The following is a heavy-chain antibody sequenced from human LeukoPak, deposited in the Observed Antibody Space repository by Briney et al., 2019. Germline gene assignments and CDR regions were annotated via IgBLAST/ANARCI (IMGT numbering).Heavy chain of an antibody. CDR3: ARVSRPGGDSKPYYYYGMDV. CDR2: IYSGGST. J-gene: IGHJ6*02. D-gene: IGHD2-21*02. CDR1: GFTFSNYM. Sequence: GGSLRLSCAASGFTFSNYMMHWVRQAPGKGLEWVSVIYSGGSTYYADSVKGRFTISRDNSKNTLYLQMNSLRAEDTAVYYCARVSRPGGDSKPYYYYGMDVWGQGTTVTVSS. V-gene: IGHV3-53*01.